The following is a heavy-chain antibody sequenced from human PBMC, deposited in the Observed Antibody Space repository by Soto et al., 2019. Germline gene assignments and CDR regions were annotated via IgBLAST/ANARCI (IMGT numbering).Heavy chain of an antibody. CDR3: ARQYYDSRGYYPEFDY. J-gene: IGHJ4*02. D-gene: IGHD3-22*01. Sequence: SVKFSCKASGGTFSSYAISWVRQAPGQGLEWMGGIIPIFVTANYAQKFQGRVAITADESTSTAYRELRSLRSEDRAVYYCARQYYDSRGYYPEFDYGGQGTLVTVSS. CDR1: GGTFSSYA. CDR2: IIPIFVTA. V-gene: IGHV1-69*01.